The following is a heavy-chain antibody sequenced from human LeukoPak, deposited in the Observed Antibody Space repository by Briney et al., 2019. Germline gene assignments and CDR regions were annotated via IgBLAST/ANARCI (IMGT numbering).Heavy chain of an antibody. J-gene: IGHJ4*02. D-gene: IGHD2-15*01. CDR1: GFTFSDYT. CDR2: ISYDGNIK. Sequence: GGSLRLSCAASGFTFSDYTVYWVRLAPGKGLQWVATISYDGNIKYYADSMKGRFTISRDNSKNTLYLQMNSLRAEDTAVYYCARDQGVVVIDTTPDYFDYWGQGTLVTVSS. CDR3: ARDQGVVVIDTTPDYFDY. V-gene: IGHV3-30*04.